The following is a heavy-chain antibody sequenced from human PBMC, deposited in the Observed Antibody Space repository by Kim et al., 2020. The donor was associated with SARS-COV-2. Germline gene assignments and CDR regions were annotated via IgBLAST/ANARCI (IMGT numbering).Heavy chain of an antibody. CDR2: IYYSGST. J-gene: IGHJ5*02. CDR3: ASENRIVGWFDP. D-gene: IGHD3-16*02. V-gene: IGHV4-61*01. Sequence: SETLSLTCTVSGGSVSSGSYYWSWIRQPPGKGLEWIGYIYYSGSTNYNPSLKSRVTISVDTSKNQFSLKLSSVTAAHTAVYYCASENRIVGWFDPWGQGT. CDR1: GGSVSSGSYY.